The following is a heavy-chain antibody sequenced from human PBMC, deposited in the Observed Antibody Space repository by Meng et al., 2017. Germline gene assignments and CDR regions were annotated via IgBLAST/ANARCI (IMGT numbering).Heavy chain of an antibody. CDR3: ARRGIAAAGNNWFDP. Sequence: QSRGARPGMVKPSGTLPLPCAVSGGSISSSNWWSWVRQPPGKGLEWIGEIYHSGSTNYNPSLKSRVTISVDKSKNQFSLKLSSVTAADTAVYYCARRGIAAAGNNWFDPWGQGTLVTVSS. D-gene: IGHD6-13*01. J-gene: IGHJ5*02. V-gene: IGHV4-4*02. CDR1: GGSISSSNW. CDR2: IYHSGST.